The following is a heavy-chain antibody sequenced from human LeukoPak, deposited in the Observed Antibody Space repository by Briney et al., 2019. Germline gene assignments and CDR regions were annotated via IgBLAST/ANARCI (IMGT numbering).Heavy chain of an antibody. J-gene: IGHJ6*02. D-gene: IGHD2-15*01. V-gene: IGHV1-18*01. CDR2: ISAYNGNT. CDR1: GYTFTSYG. Sequence: ASVKVSCKASGYTFTSYGISWVRQAPGQGLEWMGWISAYNGNTNYAQKLQGRVTMTTDTSTSTAYMELRSLRSDDTAVYYCARATPYCSGGSCYSGHYYYGMDVWGQGTTVTVSS. CDR3: ARATPYCSGGSCYSGHYYYGMDV.